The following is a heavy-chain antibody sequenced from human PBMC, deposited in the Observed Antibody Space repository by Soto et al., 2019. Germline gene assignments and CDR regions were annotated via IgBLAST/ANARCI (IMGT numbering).Heavy chain of an antibody. Sequence: GGSLRLSCAASGFTFSSYAMSWVRQAPGKGLEWVSAISGSGVSTYYADSVKGRFTISRDNSKNTLYLQMNSLRAEDTAVYYCAKWHSSGWYGGKFDAFDIWGQGTMVTVSS. D-gene: IGHD6-19*01. CDR3: AKWHSSGWYGGKFDAFDI. CDR2: ISGSGVST. J-gene: IGHJ3*02. V-gene: IGHV3-23*01. CDR1: GFTFSSYA.